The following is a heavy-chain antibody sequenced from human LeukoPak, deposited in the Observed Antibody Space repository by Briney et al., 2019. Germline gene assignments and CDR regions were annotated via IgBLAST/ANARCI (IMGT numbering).Heavy chain of an antibody. D-gene: IGHD6-19*01. J-gene: IGHJ6*02. CDR3: ERGVSDSSGWYRFDNYYGMDV. V-gene: IGHV4-59*01. Sequence: SETLSLTCTVSGGYISSYYWSWIRQPPGKGLEWIGYIYCSGSTNYNPSLKSRVTISVDTSKNQFSLKLSSVTAADTAVYYCERGVSDSSGWYRFDNYYGMDVWGQGTTVTVSS. CDR2: IYCSGST. CDR1: GGYISSYY.